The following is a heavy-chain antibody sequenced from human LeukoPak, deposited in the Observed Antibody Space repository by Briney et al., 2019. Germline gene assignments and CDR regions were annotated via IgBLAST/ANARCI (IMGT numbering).Heavy chain of an antibody. CDR3: ARGLHEVGSGSYYNVPNFSVDY. Sequence: ASVKVSCRASGYTFTNSFIHWVRQAPGQGLEWMGWIRPNSGATNYAQKFQGRVTMTRDTSISTAYMELSSLKSDDTAVYYCARGLHEVGSGSYYNVPNFSVDYWGQGTLVTVSS. D-gene: IGHD3-10*01. CDR1: GYTFTNSF. CDR2: IRPNSGAT. J-gene: IGHJ4*02. V-gene: IGHV1-2*02.